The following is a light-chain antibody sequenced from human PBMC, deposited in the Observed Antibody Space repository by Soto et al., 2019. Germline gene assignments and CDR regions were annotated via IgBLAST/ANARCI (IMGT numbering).Light chain of an antibody. J-gene: IGKJ5*01. CDR3: QQYNNWPIT. CDR2: GAS. V-gene: IGKV3-15*01. Sequence: IGMKMSPATLSVYTGERATLSCRASQSVSSNLAWYQQRPGQAPRLLIYGASTRATGIPARFSGSGSGTEFTLTISSLQSEDFAVYYCQQYNNWPITFGQGTRLEIK. CDR1: QSVSSN.